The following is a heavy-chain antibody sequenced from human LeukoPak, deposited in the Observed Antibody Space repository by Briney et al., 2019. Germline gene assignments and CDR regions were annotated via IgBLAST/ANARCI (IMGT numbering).Heavy chain of an antibody. J-gene: IGHJ4*02. D-gene: IGHD6-13*01. CDR2: INPYNGKT. V-gene: IGHV1-18*01. CDR3: ARDRIPAAVLDY. Sequence: ASVKVSCKASGYNFITYSISWVRQAPGQGLEWMGWINPYNGKTKYAQRFQGRVTMTTDTSTSTAYMELRSLRSDDTAVYFCARDRIPAAVLDYWGPGTLVTVSS. CDR1: GYNFITYS.